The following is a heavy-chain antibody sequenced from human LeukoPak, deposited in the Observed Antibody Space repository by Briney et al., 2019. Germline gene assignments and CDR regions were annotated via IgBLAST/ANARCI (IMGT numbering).Heavy chain of an antibody. D-gene: IGHD3-22*01. CDR3: ARDRRPYYDSSGYYFGYDAFDI. V-gene: IGHV4-59*01. Sequence: SETLSLTCTVSGDSISSYYWSWIRQPPGKGLEWIGYIYYSGSTNYNPSLKSRVTISVDTSKNQFSLKLSSVTAADTAVYYCARDRRPYYDSSGYYFGYDAFDIWGQGTMVTVSS. CDR1: GDSISSYY. CDR2: IYYSGST. J-gene: IGHJ3*02.